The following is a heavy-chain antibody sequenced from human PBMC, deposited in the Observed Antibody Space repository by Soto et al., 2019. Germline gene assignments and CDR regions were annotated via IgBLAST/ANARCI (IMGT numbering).Heavy chain of an antibody. Sequence: PGGSLRLSCAVSGFTFSSHWMTLVRQAPGKGLEWVSAISGSGGSTYYADSVKGRFTISRDNSKNTLYLQMNSLRAEDTAVYYCAKELKWFGELSNAFDIWGQGTMVTVS. CDR3: AKELKWFGELSNAFDI. D-gene: IGHD3-10*01. CDR2: ISGSGGST. V-gene: IGHV3-23*01. CDR1: GFTFSSHW. J-gene: IGHJ3*02.